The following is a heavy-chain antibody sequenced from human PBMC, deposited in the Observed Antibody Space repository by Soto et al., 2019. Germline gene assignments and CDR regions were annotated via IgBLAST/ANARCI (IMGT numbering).Heavy chain of an antibody. CDR2: IYPGDSDT. D-gene: IGHD3-22*01. CDR3: ARMDSSGLGIDY. J-gene: IGHJ4*02. CDR1: GDSFTRYW. Sequence: GESLTISCTCSGDSFTRYWIGWVRQMPGKGLEWMGIIYPGDSDTRYNPSFQGQVTISADKSVSTAYLQWSSLKASDTAMYYCARMDSSGLGIDYWGQGTLVTVSS. V-gene: IGHV5-51*01.